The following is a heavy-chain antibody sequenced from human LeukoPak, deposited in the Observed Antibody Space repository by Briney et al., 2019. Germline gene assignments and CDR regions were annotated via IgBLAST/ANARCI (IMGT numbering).Heavy chain of an antibody. CDR3: ARERPGEDAFDI. V-gene: IGHV3-48*04. D-gene: IGHD7-27*01. CDR2: IKDSGGTI. Sequence: GGSLRLSCAASGFTFSSYSMNWVRQAPGKGLEWVSYIKDSGGTIYYADSVKGRFTISRDNAKNSLYLQINSLRVEDTAVYYCARERPGEDAFDIWGQGTMVTVSS. J-gene: IGHJ3*02. CDR1: GFTFSSYS.